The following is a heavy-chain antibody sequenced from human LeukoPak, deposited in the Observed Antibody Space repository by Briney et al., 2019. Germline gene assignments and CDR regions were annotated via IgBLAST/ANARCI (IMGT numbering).Heavy chain of an antibody. D-gene: IGHD6-13*01. J-gene: IGHJ4*02. Sequence: GESLKISCKGSGYSFSTYWIAWVRQMPGKGLEWMGIIYPGDSDTRYSPSFQGQFTISADKSISTAYLQWSSLKTSDSAIYYCAGAAAGTAIDSWGQGTLVTVSS. CDR1: GYSFSTYW. V-gene: IGHV5-51*01. CDR3: AGAAAGTAIDS. CDR2: IYPGDSDT.